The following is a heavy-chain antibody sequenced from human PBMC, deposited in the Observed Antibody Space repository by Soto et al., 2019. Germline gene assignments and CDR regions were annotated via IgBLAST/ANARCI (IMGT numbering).Heavy chain of an antibody. CDR3: TTNDAFDI. J-gene: IGHJ3*02. CDR2: IKNKIDGGIT. V-gene: IGHV3-15*05. CDR1: GFTFSNVW. Sequence: PWGSLRLSCAASGFTFSNVWMTWVRQAPGKGLEWVGRIKNKIDGGITDYAAPVKGRFTISRDDSKTTVYLQMYSLKIEDTAVYYCTTNDAFDIWGQGTMVTVSS.